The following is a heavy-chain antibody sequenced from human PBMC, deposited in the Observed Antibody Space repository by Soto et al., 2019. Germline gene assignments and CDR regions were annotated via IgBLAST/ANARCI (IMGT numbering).Heavy chain of an antibody. CDR2: KSYDGSNK. CDR1: GFTFSSNA. J-gene: IGHJ4*02. Sequence: QVQLVESGGGVVQPGRSLRLSCAASGFTFSSNAMHWVRQAPGKGLEWVAVKSYDGSNKYYADSAKGRFTISRDNSKNTLYLQMNSLRAEDTAVYYCARVAVEMATIHVFDYWGQGTLVTVSS. V-gene: IGHV3-30-3*01. CDR3: ARVAVEMATIHVFDY. D-gene: IGHD5-12*01.